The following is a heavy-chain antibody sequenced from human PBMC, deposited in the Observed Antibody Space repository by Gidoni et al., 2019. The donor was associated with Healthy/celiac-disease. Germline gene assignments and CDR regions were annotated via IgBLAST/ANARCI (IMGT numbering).Heavy chain of an antibody. CDR1: GGSFSSYY. Sequence: QVQLQESGPGLVKPSETLSLTCTVSGGSFSSYYWSWIRQPPGKGLEWIGYIYYSGSTNYNPSLKSRVTISVDTSKNQFSLKLSSVTAADTAVYYCARDDGYSYGSFAWGGDAFDIWGQGTMVTVSS. CDR3: ARDDGYSYGSFAWGGDAFDI. D-gene: IGHD5-18*01. CDR2: IYYSGST. V-gene: IGHV4-59*01. J-gene: IGHJ3*02.